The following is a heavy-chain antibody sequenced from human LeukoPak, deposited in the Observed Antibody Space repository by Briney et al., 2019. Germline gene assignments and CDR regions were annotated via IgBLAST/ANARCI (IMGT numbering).Heavy chain of an antibody. Sequence: GGSLKLSCAASGFTFSGSAMHWVRQASGKGLEWVGRIRSKGNSYATAYAASVKGRFTISRDDSKNTAYLQMNSLKTKDTAVYYCTTPYGGYVEYYYYYGMDVWGQGTTVTVSS. V-gene: IGHV3-73*01. CDR2: IRSKGNSYAT. CDR1: GFTFSGSA. CDR3: TTPYGGYVEYYYYYGMDV. D-gene: IGHD4-17*01. J-gene: IGHJ6*02.